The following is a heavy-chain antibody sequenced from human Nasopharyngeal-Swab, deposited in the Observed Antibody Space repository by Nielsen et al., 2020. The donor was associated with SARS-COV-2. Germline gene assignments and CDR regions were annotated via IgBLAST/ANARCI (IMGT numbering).Heavy chain of an antibody. Sequence: GGSLRLSCAASGFTFSSYGMHWVRQAPGKGLEWVAVISYDGSNKYYADSVKGRFTISRDNAKNSLYLQMNSLRDEDTAVYYCARIVSGYYGSGSLRRNWFDPWGQGTLVTASS. CDR2: ISYDGSNK. J-gene: IGHJ5*02. V-gene: IGHV3-33*05. CDR3: ARIVSGYYGSGSLRRNWFDP. D-gene: IGHD3-10*01. CDR1: GFTFSSYG.